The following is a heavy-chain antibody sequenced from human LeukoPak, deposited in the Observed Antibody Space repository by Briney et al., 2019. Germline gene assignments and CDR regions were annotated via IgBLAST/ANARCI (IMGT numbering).Heavy chain of an antibody. CDR1: GFTFDDYA. CDR3: ARGGYTYDY. Sequence: GGSLRLSCAASGFTFDDYAMHWVRQAPGKGLEWVSGISWNSGSIGYADSVKGRFTISRDNAKNSLYLQMNSLRAEDTAVYYCARGGYTYDYWGQGTLVTVSS. CDR2: ISWNSGSI. V-gene: IGHV3-9*01. D-gene: IGHD5-18*01. J-gene: IGHJ4*02.